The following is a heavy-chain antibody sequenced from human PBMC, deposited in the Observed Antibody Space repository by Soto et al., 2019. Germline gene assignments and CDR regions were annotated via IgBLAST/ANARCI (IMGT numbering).Heavy chain of an antibody. J-gene: IGHJ6*03. Sequence: GGSLRLSCAASGFTFSDYYMSWIRQAPGKGLEWVSYISSSGSTIYYADSVKGRFTISRDNAKNSLYLQMNSLRAEDTAVYYCARDRVGSLVAATSYYYYYYMDVWGKGTTVTVSS. V-gene: IGHV3-11*01. CDR2: ISSSGSTI. D-gene: IGHD2-15*01. CDR3: ARDRVGSLVAATSYYYYYYMDV. CDR1: GFTFSDYY.